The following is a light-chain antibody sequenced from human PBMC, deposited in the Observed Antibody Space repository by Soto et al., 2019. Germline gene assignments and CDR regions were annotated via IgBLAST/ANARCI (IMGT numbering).Light chain of an antibody. V-gene: IGKV1-5*03. J-gene: IGKJ1*01. Sequence: DIQMTQSPSTLSASVGDRVTITCRASQSISSWLAWYQQKPGKAPKLLIYKASSLESGVPSRFSGSGSGTEFTLTISSLQPDDFATYYCQQYKNYLWTFGQGTKVEIK. CDR1: QSISSW. CDR2: KAS. CDR3: QQYKNYLWT.